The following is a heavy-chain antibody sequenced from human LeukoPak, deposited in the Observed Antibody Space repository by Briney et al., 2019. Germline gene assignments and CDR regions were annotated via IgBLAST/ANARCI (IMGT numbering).Heavy chain of an antibody. D-gene: IGHD2-15*01. Sequence: GRSLRLSCAASGFTFSSYCMHWVRQAPGKGLEWVAGISYDGSNKYYADSVKGRFTISRDNSKNTLYLQMNSLRAEDTAVYYCAKDWIGYCSGGSCYDLDYWGQGPLVTVSS. V-gene: IGHV3-30*18. CDR2: ISYDGSNK. CDR3: AKDWIGYCSGGSCYDLDY. CDR1: GFTFSSYC. J-gene: IGHJ4*02.